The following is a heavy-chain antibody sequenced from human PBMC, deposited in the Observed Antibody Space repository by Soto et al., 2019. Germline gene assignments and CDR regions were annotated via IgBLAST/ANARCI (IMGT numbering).Heavy chain of an antibody. CDR2: IIPIFGAS. CDR1: ACTFSIYA. V-gene: IGHV1-69*13. Sequence: SAVKVSGTASACTFSIYAIXSVRQAPGEGREWMGGIIPIFGASNYAQKFQGRVTITADESTSTAYMELSSLRSEDTAVYYCARGDYGDPGGAYYYSGMDVWGQGTTVTVSS. D-gene: IGHD4-17*01. CDR3: ARGDYGDPGGAYYYSGMDV. J-gene: IGHJ6*02.